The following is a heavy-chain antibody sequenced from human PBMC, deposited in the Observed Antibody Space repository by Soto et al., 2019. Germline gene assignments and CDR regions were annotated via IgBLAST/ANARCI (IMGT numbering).Heavy chain of an antibody. V-gene: IGHV3-21*01. CDR2: ISSSSSYI. CDR1: GFTFSSYS. J-gene: IGHJ4*02. D-gene: IGHD3-10*01. CDR3: ARDRGFPYRAADY. Sequence: PVGSLRLSCAASGFTFSSYSMNWVRQAPGKGLEWVSSISSSSSYIYYADSVKGRFTISRDNAKNSLYLQMNSLRAEDTAVYYCARDRGFPYRAADYWGQGTLVTVSS.